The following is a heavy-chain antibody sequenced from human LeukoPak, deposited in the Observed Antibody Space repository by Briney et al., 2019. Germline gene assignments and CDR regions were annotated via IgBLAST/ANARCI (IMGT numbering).Heavy chain of an antibody. Sequence: PGGSLRLSCGASGFTFSSYGMHWVRQAPGKGLEWVAVIWYDGSNKYYADSVKGRSTISRDNSKNTMSLQMNSLRPEDTAVYCCARGKYSSGYVEYWGQGTLVTVSS. D-gene: IGHD5-18*01. CDR3: ARGKYSSGYVEY. CDR2: IWYDGSNK. J-gene: IGHJ4*02. V-gene: IGHV3-33*01. CDR1: GFTFSSYG.